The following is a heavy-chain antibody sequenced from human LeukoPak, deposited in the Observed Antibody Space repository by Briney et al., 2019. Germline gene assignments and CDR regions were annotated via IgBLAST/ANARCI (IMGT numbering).Heavy chain of an antibody. Sequence: GGSLRLSCAASGFSFNSYWMSWVRQAPGRGLEWVANIKQDGSEKYYVDSVKGRFTISRDNSKNTLYLQMNSLRAEDTAVYYCARDRDYGDTGVDYWGQGTLVTVSS. CDR3: ARDRDYGDTGVDY. CDR2: IKQDGSEK. CDR1: GFSFNSYW. D-gene: IGHD4-17*01. J-gene: IGHJ4*02. V-gene: IGHV3-7*01.